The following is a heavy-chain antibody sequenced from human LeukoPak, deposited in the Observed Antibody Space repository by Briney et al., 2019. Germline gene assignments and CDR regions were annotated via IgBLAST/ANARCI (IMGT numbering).Heavy chain of an antibody. V-gene: IGHV4-59*01. Sequence: SETLSLTCTVSGGSISRYYWSWIRQPPEKGLEWIGYIYDSGSTNYNPSLRSRVTISVDTSKNQFSLKLSSVTAADTAVYYCARTFWSGYYGRWFDPWGQGTLVTVSS. CDR1: GGSISRYY. J-gene: IGHJ5*02. D-gene: IGHD3-3*01. CDR2: IYDSGST. CDR3: ARTFWSGYYGRWFDP.